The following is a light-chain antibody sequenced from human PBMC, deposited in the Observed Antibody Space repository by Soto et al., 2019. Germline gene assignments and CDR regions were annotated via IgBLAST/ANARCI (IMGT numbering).Light chain of an antibody. Sequence: EIVMTQSPATLSVSPGERATLSCRASQSVSSNLAWYQQKPGQAPRLLIYDASTRATGIPARFSGSGSGTEFTLTISRLQSEDFAVYYCQQYNNWQTFGQGTKVEIK. V-gene: IGKV3-15*01. CDR2: DAS. CDR3: QQYNNWQT. CDR1: QSVSSN. J-gene: IGKJ1*01.